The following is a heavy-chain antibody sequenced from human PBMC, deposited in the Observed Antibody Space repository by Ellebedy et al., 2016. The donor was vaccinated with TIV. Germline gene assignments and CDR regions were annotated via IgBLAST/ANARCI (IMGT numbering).Heavy chain of an antibody. CDR1: GGSITINGYY. V-gene: IGHV4-39*07. CDR3: ARSTIFGLVLDAFDI. D-gene: IGHD3/OR15-3a*01. J-gene: IGHJ3*02. CDR2: VYYSGST. Sequence: SETLSLTCTVSGGSITINGYYWGWVRQPPGKGLEWVGSVYYSGSTYYSPSLKSRVTISVDTSTNQFSLKVTSVTAADTAVYYCARSTIFGLVLDAFDIWGQGTKVTVSS.